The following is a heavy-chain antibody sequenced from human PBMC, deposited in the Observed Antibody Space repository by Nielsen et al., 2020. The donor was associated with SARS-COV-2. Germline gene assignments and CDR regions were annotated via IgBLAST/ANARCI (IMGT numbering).Heavy chain of an antibody. D-gene: IGHD3-3*01. CDR3: ARKRNYDFWSGSTTYYYYYGMDV. CDR1: GGSFSGYY. J-gene: IGHJ6*02. V-gene: IGHV4-34*01. CDR2: INHSGST. Sequence: SETLSLTCAVYGGSFSGYYWSWIRQPPGKGLEWIGEINHSGSTNYNPSLKSRVTIPVDTSKNQFSLKLSSVTAADTAMYYCARKRNYDFWSGSTTYYYYYGMDVWGQGTTVTVSS.